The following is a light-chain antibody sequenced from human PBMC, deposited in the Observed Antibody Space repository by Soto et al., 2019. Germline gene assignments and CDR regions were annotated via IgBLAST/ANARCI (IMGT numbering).Light chain of an antibody. Sequence: ETVLTQSPGTLSLSPGERATPSCRASQSVSSSSLARYQQRPGQAPRLLIYGTSSRATGIPDRFSGSGSGTDFTLTISRLEPEDFAVYFCQRYGSSPLITFGQGTRLEI. V-gene: IGKV3-20*01. CDR3: QRYGSSPLIT. J-gene: IGKJ5*01. CDR2: GTS. CDR1: QSVSSSS.